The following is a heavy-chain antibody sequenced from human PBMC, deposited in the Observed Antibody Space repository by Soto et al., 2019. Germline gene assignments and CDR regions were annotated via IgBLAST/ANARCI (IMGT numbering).Heavy chain of an antibody. CDR2: IIPIFGTA. CDR1: GGTFSSYA. J-gene: IGHJ5*02. Sequence: QVQLVQSGAEVKKPGSSVKVSCNASGGTFSSYAISWVRQAPGQGLEWMGGIIPIFGTANYAQKFQGRVTITADESTSTAYMELSSLRSEDTAVYYCARDGGSDEEYRSSWSSYNWFDPWGQGTLVTVSS. CDR3: ARDGGSDEEYRSSWSSYNWFDP. V-gene: IGHV1-69*01. D-gene: IGHD6-13*01.